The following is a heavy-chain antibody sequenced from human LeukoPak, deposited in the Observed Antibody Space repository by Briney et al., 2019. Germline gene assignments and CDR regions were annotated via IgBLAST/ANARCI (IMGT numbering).Heavy chain of an antibody. CDR1: GFTFDDYA. V-gene: IGHV3-9*01. CDR3: AKDSGSWTFERYSFDY. CDR2: ISWNSGSI. D-gene: IGHD6-13*01. J-gene: IGHJ4*02. Sequence: PGGSLRLSCAASGFTFDDYAMHWVRQAPGKGLEWVSGISWNSGSIGYADSVKGRFTISRDNAKNSLYLQMNSLRAEDTALYYCAKDSGSWTFERYSFDYWGQGTLVTVSS.